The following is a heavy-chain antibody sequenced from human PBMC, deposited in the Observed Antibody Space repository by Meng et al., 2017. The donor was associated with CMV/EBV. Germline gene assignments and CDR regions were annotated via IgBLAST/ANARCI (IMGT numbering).Heavy chain of an antibody. V-gene: IGHV3-48*04. CDR1: GFTFSSYS. J-gene: IGHJ4*02. D-gene: IGHD3-22*01. CDR2: ISSSSSTI. CDR3: ARDTDYYDSSGYPFEY. Sequence: GESLKISCAASGFTFSSYSMNWVRQAPGKGLEWVSYISSSSSTIYYADSVKGRFTISRDNAKNSLYLQMNSLRAEDTAVYYCARDTDYYDSSGYPFEYWGQGTLVTVSS.